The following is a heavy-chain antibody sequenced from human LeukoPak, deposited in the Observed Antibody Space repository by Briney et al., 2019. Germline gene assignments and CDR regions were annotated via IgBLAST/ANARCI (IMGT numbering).Heavy chain of an antibody. D-gene: IGHD2-2*01. CDR1: GFTFSSYW. J-gene: IGHJ6*02. CDR3: ARDLGYRSSTSCYYYYGMDV. Sequence: GGSLRLSCAASGFTFSSYWMSWVRQAPGKGLEWVANIKQDGSEKYYVDSVKGRFTISRDNAKNSLYLQMNSLRAEDTAVYYCARDLGYRSSTSCYYYYGMDVWGQGTTVTVSS. CDR2: IKQDGSEK. V-gene: IGHV3-7*01.